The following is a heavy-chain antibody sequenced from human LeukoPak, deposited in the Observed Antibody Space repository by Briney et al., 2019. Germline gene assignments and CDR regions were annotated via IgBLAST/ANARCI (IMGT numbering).Heavy chain of an antibody. Sequence: GGSLRLSCAASGFALSSNWMHWVRHAPGKGLVWVSRIKGDGSSTSYADSVKGRFTISRDNAKNTLFLQMNSLRAEDTAVYYCVRDGVGAPPFDYWGQGALVTVSS. CDR3: VRDGVGAPPFDY. J-gene: IGHJ4*02. V-gene: IGHV3-74*01. CDR1: GFALSSNW. CDR2: IKGDGSST. D-gene: IGHD1-26*01.